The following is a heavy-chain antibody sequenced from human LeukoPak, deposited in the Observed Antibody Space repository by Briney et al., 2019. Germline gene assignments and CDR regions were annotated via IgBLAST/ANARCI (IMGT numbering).Heavy chain of an antibody. CDR3: ARGHGDQLEYYFDY. D-gene: IGHD4-17*01. CDR1: GYTLTELS. Sequence: SVKVSCKVSGYTLTELSMHWVRQAPGQGLEWMGGIIPIFGTANYAQKFQGRVTITADESTSTAYMELSSLRSEDTAVYYCARGHGDQLEYYFDYWGQGTLVTVSS. V-gene: IGHV1-69*13. J-gene: IGHJ4*02. CDR2: IIPIFGTA.